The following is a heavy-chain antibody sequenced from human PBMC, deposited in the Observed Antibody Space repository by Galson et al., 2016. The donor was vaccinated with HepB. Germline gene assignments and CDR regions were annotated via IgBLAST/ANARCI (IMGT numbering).Heavy chain of an antibody. J-gene: IGHJ2*01. V-gene: IGHV3-23*01. CDR3: AKDGGTWGYYYGDWNLDL. CDR2: ITGSGVSS. D-gene: IGHD3-22*01. Sequence: SLRLSCAASGFTFRDSTMTWVRQAPGKGLEWVSTITGSGVSSYYADSVKGRFTISRDNSKNNVHLQMNSLRADDTAVYYCAKDGGTWGYYYGDWNLDLWGRGTLVTVSS. CDR1: GFTFRDST.